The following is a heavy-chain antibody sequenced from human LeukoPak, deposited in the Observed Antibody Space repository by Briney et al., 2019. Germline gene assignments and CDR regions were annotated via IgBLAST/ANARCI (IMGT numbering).Heavy chain of an antibody. V-gene: IGHV3-53*01. J-gene: IGHJ6*04. D-gene: IGHD3-10*02. CDR2: IYSGGST. Sequence: GGSLRLSCAASGFTVSSNYMSWVRQVPGKGLEWVSVIYSGGSTYCADSVKGRFTISRDNAKNSLYLQMNSLRAEDTAVYYCAELGITMIGGVWGKGTTVTISS. CDR3: AELGITMIGGV. CDR1: GFTVSSNY.